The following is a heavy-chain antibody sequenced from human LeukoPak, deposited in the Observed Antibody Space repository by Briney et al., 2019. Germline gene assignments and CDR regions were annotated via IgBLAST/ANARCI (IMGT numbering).Heavy chain of an antibody. CDR3: ARNSCPSGSCYDNRGYFDY. CDR2: IYTSGST. V-gene: IGHV4-61*02. J-gene: IGHJ4*02. CDR1: GGSITSGTCY. Sequence: SETLSLTCTVSGGSITSGTCYWSWLRQPPGKGLEWIGRIYTSGSTNYNPSLKSRITISVDTSKNQFSLKLSSVTAADTAVYYCARNSCPSGSCYDNRGYFDYWGQGTLVTVSS. D-gene: IGHD2-15*01.